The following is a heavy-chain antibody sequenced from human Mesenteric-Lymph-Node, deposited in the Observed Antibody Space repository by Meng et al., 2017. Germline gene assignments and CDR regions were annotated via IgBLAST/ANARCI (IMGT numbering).Heavy chain of an antibody. CDR3: ARGLPKRSKYYYGSGGNFDY. D-gene: IGHD3-10*01. Sequence: SETLSLTCTVSDGAINSRSYYWGWIRQPPGKGLEWIGEIHHSGYTKYNPSLKSRVTISVDTSKDQFSLTLNSVTAADTAVYYCARGLPKRSKYYYGSGGNFDYWGQGTLVTVSS. J-gene: IGHJ4*02. V-gene: IGHV4-39*07. CDR2: IHHSGYT. CDR1: DGAINSRSYY.